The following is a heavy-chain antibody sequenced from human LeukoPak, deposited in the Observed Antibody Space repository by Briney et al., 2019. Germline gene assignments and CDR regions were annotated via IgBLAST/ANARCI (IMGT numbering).Heavy chain of an antibody. CDR3: ASSYDSSAVWFDP. J-gene: IGHJ5*02. D-gene: IGHD3-22*01. CDR2: ISSSSSYI. V-gene: IGHV3-21*01. CDR1: GFTFSSYA. Sequence: GGSLRLSCAASGFTFSSYAMSWVRQAPGKGLEWVSSISSSSSYIYYADSVKGRFTISRDNAKNSLYLQMNSLRAEDTAVYYCASSYDSSAVWFDPWAREPWSPSPQ.